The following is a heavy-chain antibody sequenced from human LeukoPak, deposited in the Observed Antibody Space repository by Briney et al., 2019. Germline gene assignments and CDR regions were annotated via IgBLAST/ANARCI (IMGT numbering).Heavy chain of an antibody. Sequence: SETLSLTCTVSGSFFSSASFWGWIRQPPGKGLEWIGSIYHTGSTYYNPSLKSRITISMDTSKNQFSLKMSSVTAADTAVFYCVTHFDRAFHIWGQGTMVSVST. D-gene: IGHD3-22*01. CDR3: VTHFDRAFHI. V-gene: IGHV4-38-2*02. CDR2: IYHTGST. CDR1: GSFFSSASF. J-gene: IGHJ3*02.